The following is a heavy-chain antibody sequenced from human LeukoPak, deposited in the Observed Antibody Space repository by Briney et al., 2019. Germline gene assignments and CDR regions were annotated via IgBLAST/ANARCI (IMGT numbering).Heavy chain of an antibody. CDR1: GFTFSSYA. D-gene: IGHD2-2*01. CDR3: VKGVRSSTSCYAYLGSCWFDP. Sequence: GGSLRLSCAASGFTFSSYAMHWVRQAPGKGLEYVSAISSNGGSTYYADSVKGRFTISRDNSKNTLYLQMSSLRAEDTAVYYCVKGVRSSTSCYAYLGSCWFDPWGQGTLVTVSS. V-gene: IGHV3-64D*06. CDR2: ISSNGGST. J-gene: IGHJ5*02.